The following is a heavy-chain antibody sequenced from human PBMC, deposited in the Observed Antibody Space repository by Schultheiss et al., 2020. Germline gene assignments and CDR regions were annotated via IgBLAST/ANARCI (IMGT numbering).Heavy chain of an antibody. J-gene: IGHJ4*02. V-gene: IGHV3-7*01. CDR3: ARDRRLVPRYDILTGYFLFDY. CDR2: IKQDGSEK. Sequence: GGSLRLSCAASGFTFSSYWMSWVRQAPGKGLEWVANIKQDGSEKYYVDSVKGRFTISRDNAKNSLYLQMNSLRAEDTAVYYCARDRRLVPRYDILTGYFLFDYWGQGTLVTVYS. D-gene: IGHD3-9*01. CDR1: GFTFSSYW.